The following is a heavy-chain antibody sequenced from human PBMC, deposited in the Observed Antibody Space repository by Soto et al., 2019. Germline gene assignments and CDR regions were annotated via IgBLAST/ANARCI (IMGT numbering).Heavy chain of an antibody. Sequence: QLQLQESGSGLVKPSQTLSLTCAVSGGSISSGGYSWSWIRQPPGKGLEWIGYMYHSGSTYYHPTLKRRATITIDRSKNQFSLKLSSVTAADTAVYYCARLPDYWGQGILVTAPS. D-gene: IGHD2-2*01. CDR3: ARLPDY. CDR1: GGSISSGGYS. J-gene: IGHJ4*02. V-gene: IGHV4-30-2*01. CDR2: MYHSGST.